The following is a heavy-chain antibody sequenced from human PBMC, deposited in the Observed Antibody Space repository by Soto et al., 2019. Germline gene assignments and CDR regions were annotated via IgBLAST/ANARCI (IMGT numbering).Heavy chain of an antibody. CDR1: GGSISSGDYY. CDR3: ARSSSSWSNWFDP. J-gene: IGHJ5*02. V-gene: IGHV4-30-4*01. D-gene: IGHD6-13*01. Sequence: SETLSLTCTVSGGSISSGDYYWSWIRQPPGKGLEWIGYIYYSGSTYYNPSLKSRVTISVDTSKNQFSLKLSSVTAADTAVYYCARSSSSWSNWFDPWGQGTLVTVSS. CDR2: IYYSGST.